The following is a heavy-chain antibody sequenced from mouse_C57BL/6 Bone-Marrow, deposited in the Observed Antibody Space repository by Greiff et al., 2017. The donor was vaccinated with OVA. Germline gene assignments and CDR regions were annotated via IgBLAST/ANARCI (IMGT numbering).Heavy chain of an antibody. Sequence: QVQLKQPGAELVRPGTSVKLSCKASGYTFTSYWMHWVKQRPGQGLEWIGVIDPSDSYTNYNQKFKGKATLTVDTSSSTAYMQLSSLTSEDSAVYYCAAYDGAYWGQGTLVTVSA. J-gene: IGHJ3*01. D-gene: IGHD2-12*01. CDR1: GYTFTSYW. V-gene: IGHV1-59*01. CDR2: IDPSDSYT. CDR3: AAYDGAY.